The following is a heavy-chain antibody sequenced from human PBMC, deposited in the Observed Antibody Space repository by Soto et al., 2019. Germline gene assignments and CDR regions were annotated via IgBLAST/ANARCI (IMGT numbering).Heavy chain of an antibody. V-gene: IGHV1-18*01. D-gene: IGHD2-15*01. Sequence: QVQLVQSGAEVKKPGASVKVSCKASGYTFTSYGISWVRQAPGQGLEWMGWISAYNGNTNYAQKLQGRVTMTTDTSTSTAYMELRSLSSDDTAVYYCARDRTSYLGYGSGGSCPVRNWFDPWGQGTLVTVSS. CDR1: GYTFTSYG. CDR3: ARDRTSYLGYGSGGSCPVRNWFDP. J-gene: IGHJ5*02. CDR2: ISAYNGNT.